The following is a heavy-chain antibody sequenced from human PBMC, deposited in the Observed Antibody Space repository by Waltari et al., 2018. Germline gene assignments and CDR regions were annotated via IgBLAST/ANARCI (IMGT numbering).Heavy chain of an antibody. Sequence: QVQLVQSGAEVKKPGSSVKVSCKASGGTFSSYAISWVRQAPGQGLEWMGGIIPIFGTANYAQKFQGRVTITTDESTSTAYMELSSLRSEDTAVYYCARDHCSSTSCYWFGAFDIWGQGTMVTVSS. V-gene: IGHV1-69*05. CDR2: IIPIFGTA. D-gene: IGHD2-2*01. J-gene: IGHJ3*02. CDR3: ARDHCSSTSCYWFGAFDI. CDR1: GGTFSSYA.